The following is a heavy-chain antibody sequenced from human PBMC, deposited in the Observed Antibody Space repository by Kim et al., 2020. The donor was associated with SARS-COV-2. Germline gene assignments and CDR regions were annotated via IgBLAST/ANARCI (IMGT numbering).Heavy chain of an antibody. V-gene: IGHV3-30*18. J-gene: IGHJ4*02. Sequence: GGSLRLSCAASGFTFSSYGMHWVRQAPGKGLEWVAVISYDGSNKYYADSVKGRFTISRDNSKNTLYLQMNSLRAEDTAVYYCAKDPSGWSLSYYFDYWGQGTLVTVSS. D-gene: IGHD6-19*01. CDR1: GFTFSSYG. CDR3: AKDPSGWSLSYYFDY. CDR2: ISYDGSNK.